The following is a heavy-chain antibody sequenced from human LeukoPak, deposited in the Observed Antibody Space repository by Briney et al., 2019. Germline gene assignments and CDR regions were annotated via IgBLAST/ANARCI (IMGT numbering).Heavy chain of an antibody. J-gene: IGHJ6*03. CDR3: ARDRGGVVAAPYYYYMDV. CDR2: IYSGGST. CDR1: GFTVSSNY. V-gene: IGHV3-53*01. D-gene: IGHD2-15*01. Sequence: GGSLRLSCAASGFTVSSNYMSWVRQAPGKGLEWVSVIYSGGSTYYADSVEGRFTISRDNSKNTLYLQMNSLRAEDTAVYYCARDRGGVVAAPYYYYMDVWGKGTTVTVSS.